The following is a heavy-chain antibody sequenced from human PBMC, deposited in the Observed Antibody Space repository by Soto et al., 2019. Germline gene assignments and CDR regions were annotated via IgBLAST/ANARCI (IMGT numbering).Heavy chain of an antibody. J-gene: IGHJ4*02. CDR2: IYYSGST. CDR3: ARHLASRFGELWPKDFDY. D-gene: IGHD3-10*01. V-gene: IGHV4-59*08. Sequence: SETLSLTCTVSGGSISSYYWSWIRQPPGKGLEWIGYIYYSGSTNYNPSLKSRVTISVDTSKNQFSLKLSSVTAADTAVYYCARHLASRFGELWPKDFDYWGQGTLVTVSS. CDR1: GGSISSYY.